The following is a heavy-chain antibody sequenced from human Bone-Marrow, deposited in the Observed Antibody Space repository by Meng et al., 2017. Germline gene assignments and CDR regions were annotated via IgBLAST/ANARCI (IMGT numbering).Heavy chain of an antibody. D-gene: IGHD1-26*01. V-gene: IGHV3-15*01. CDR2: IKSKTDGGTT. CDR1: GFTFGNAW. J-gene: IGHJ6*02. CDR3: TTDTVGATGSPYYYGMDV. Sequence: GESLKISCAASGFTFGNAWMSWVRQAPGKGLEWVGRIKSKTDGGTTDYAAPVKGRFTISRDDSKNTLYLQMNSLKTEDTAVYYCTTDTVGATGSPYYYGMDVWGQGTMVTVSS.